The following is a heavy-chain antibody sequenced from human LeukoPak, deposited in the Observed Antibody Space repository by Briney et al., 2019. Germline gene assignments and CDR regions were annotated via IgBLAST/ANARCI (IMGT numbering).Heavy chain of an antibody. CDR3: AGDLGYCSGGSCYSPDY. Sequence: SETLSLTCAVSGGSISSSNWWSWVRQPPGKGLEWIGEIYHSGSTNYNPSLKSRVTISVDKSKNQFSLKLSSVTAADTAVYYCAGDLGYCSGGSCYSPDYWGQGTLVTVSS. J-gene: IGHJ4*02. CDR2: IYHSGST. V-gene: IGHV4-4*02. D-gene: IGHD2-15*01. CDR1: GGSISSSNW.